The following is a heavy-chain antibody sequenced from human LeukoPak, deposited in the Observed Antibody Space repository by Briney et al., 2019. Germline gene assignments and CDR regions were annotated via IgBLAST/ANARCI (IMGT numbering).Heavy chain of an antibody. CDR3: AREVADYDSSGYYSSGDWFDP. J-gene: IGHJ5*02. D-gene: IGHD3-22*01. CDR1: GGSISSGGYY. V-gene: IGHV4-31*03. CDR2: IYYSGST. Sequence: SETLSLTCTVSGGSISSGGYYWSWIRQHPGKGLEWIGYIYYSGSTYYNPSLKSRVTISVDTSKSQFSLKLSSVTAADTAVYYCAREVADYDSSGYYSSGDWFDPWGQGTLVTVSS.